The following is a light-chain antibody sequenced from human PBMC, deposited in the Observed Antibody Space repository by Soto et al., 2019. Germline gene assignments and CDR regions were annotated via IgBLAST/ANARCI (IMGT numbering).Light chain of an antibody. J-gene: IGKJ3*01. CDR2: GAS. V-gene: IGKV3-20*01. CDR1: QRVSSSY. CDR3: QQYGSSPFT. Sequence: EIVLTQSPGTLSLSPGERATLSCGASQRVSSSYLAWYQQKPGQAPRLLIYGASSRATGIPDRFSGSGSGTDFTLTISRLEPEDFAVYYCQQYGSSPFTFGPGTKVDIK.